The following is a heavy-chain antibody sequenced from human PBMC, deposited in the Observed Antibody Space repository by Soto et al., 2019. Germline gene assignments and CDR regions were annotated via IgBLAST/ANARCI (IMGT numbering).Heavy chain of an antibody. CDR3: ARARRDYDSSDYYYVYWFDP. V-gene: IGHV4-30-2*02. J-gene: IGHJ5*02. D-gene: IGHD3-22*01. CDR1: GGSISRGGYS. Sequence: SETLSLTCDVSGGSISRGGYSWSWIRQPPGKGLEWIGYIYHSGSTYYNPSLKSRVTISVDTSKNQFSLKLSSVTAADTAVYYCARARRDYDSSDYYYVYWFDPWGQGTLVTVSS. CDR2: IYHSGST.